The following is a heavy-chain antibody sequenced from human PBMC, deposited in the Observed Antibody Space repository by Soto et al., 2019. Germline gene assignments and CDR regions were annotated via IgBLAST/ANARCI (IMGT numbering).Heavy chain of an antibody. Sequence: QVQLQESGPGLVKPSETLSLTCTVSGDSIDGSEYYWGWIRQPPGKGLEWIGSIHSSGSTYDNPSLKTRATMWVDTPKNQFSLKLKSVSAADTAVYYCARHGTYGLPIPFLWLDPWGQGTLVTVSS. V-gene: IGHV4-39*01. J-gene: IGHJ5*02. CDR2: IHSSGST. CDR3: ARHGTYGLPIPFLWLDP. CDR1: GDSIDGSEYY. D-gene: IGHD2-21*01.